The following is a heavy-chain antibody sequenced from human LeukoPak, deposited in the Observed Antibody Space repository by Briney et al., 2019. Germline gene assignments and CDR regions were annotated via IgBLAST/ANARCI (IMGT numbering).Heavy chain of an antibody. J-gene: IGHJ4*02. CDR1: GFTFSSYA. CDR3: AKRLSGWYYTDY. D-gene: IGHD6-19*01. V-gene: IGHV3-23*01. Sequence: PGGSLRLSCAASGFTFSSYAMSWVRPAPGKGLEWVSSITGSSGYTYYAESVKGRFTISRDNSKNTLYLQMNSLRAEDTAVYYCAKRLSGWYYTDYWGQGTLVTVSS. CDR2: ITGSSGYT.